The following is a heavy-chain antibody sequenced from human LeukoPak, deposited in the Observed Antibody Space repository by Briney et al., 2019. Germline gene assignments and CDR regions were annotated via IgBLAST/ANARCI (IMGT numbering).Heavy chain of an antibody. D-gene: IGHD1-26*01. Sequence: SETLSLTCTVSGGSISSHYWSWIRQPPGKGLEWIGYIYYSGSTNYNPSLKSRVTISVDTSKNQFSLKLSSVTAADTAVYYCARGEWELLYAFDIWGQGTMVTVSS. V-gene: IGHV4-59*11. CDR2: IYYSGST. CDR1: GGSISSHY. CDR3: ARGEWELLYAFDI. J-gene: IGHJ3*02.